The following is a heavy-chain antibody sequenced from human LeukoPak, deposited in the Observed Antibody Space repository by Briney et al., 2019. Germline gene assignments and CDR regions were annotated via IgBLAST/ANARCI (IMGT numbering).Heavy chain of an antibody. CDR3: ARGSDCSSTSCYANFDY. D-gene: IGHD2-2*01. CDR1: GRSLSGYY. J-gene: IGHJ4*02. Sequence: SETLSPTWPVYGRSLSGYYWGWIRQPPGKGLEWIGEINHSGSTNYNPSRKSRVTISVDTSKTQFSLKLSSVTAADTAVYYCARGSDCSSTSCYANFDYWGQGTLVTVSS. CDR2: INHSGST. V-gene: IGHV4-34*01.